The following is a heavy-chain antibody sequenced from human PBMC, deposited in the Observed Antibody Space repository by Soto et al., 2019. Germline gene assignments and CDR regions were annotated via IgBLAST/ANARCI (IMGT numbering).Heavy chain of an antibody. D-gene: IGHD6-19*01. V-gene: IGHV1-18*01. CDR2: INAYNGNT. J-gene: IGHJ4*02. CDR3: ARDPVAGTSFDY. Sequence: QVQLVQSGAEVKKPGASVKVSCKASGYTFTSYGISWVRQAPGQGLEWMGWINAYNGNTNYAPKLQGRGTMTTDTSPSTAYMALRSRRSDDTAVYYCARDPVAGTSFDYWGQGALVTVSS. CDR1: GYTFTSYG.